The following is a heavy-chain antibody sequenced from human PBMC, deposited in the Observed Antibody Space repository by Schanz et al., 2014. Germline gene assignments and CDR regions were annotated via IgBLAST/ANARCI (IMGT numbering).Heavy chain of an antibody. CDR2: IYYSGST. CDR1: GDSISSSRYC. V-gene: IGHV4-39*01. CDR3: ARPGAYCGGDCYDY. D-gene: IGHD2-21*01. Sequence: QLQLQESGPGLVKPSETLSLTCTVSGDSISSSRYCWGWIRQPPGKGLEWIGSIYYSGSTYYNPSPKGRVPIPVDPSKNHFPLRLSFVTAADTAVYYCARPGAYCGGDCYDYWGQGTLVTVSS. J-gene: IGHJ4*02.